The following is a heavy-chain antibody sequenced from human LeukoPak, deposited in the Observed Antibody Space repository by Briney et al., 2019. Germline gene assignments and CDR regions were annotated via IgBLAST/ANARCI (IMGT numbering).Heavy chain of an antibody. CDR1: GGTFSSYT. CDR2: IIPILGIA. Sequence: SVKVSCKASGGTFSSYTISWVRQAPGQGLEWMGRIIPILGIANYAQKFRGRVTITADKSTSTAYMELSSLRSEDTAVYYCAREGDIVVVPAATPTPRVFDYWGQGTLVTVSS. CDR3: AREGDIVVVPAATPTPRVFDY. V-gene: IGHV1-69*04. D-gene: IGHD2-2*02. J-gene: IGHJ4*02.